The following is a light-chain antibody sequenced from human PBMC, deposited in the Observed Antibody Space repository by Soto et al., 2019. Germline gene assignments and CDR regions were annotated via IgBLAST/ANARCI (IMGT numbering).Light chain of an antibody. V-gene: IGKV3D-20*02. CDR1: QSVSTNY. CDR3: RQRSNWPQEIT. Sequence: EIVLTQSPGTLSLSPGERATLSCRASQSVSTNYLAWYQQKPGRAPRLLIYGASSRVTGIPGRFSGSGSGTDFTLTISRLEPEDFAVYYCRQRSNWPQEITFGQGTRLEIK. CDR2: GAS. J-gene: IGKJ5*01.